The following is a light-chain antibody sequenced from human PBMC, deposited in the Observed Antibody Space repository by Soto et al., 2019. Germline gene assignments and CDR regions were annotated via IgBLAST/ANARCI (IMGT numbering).Light chain of an antibody. CDR3: QQYGASPLT. Sequence: EIVLTQSPGTLSLSPGETATLSCWASQSVKFNYLAWYQQKPGQAPRLLISGASTRATDIPDRFRGSGSGTDFTLTISGLDPEDFAVYDCQQYGASPLTFGGGTKVEIK. J-gene: IGKJ4*01. CDR2: GAS. V-gene: IGKV3-20*01. CDR1: QSVKFNY.